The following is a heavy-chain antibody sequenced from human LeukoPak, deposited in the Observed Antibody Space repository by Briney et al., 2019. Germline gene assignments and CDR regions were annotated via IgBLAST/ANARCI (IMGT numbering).Heavy chain of an antibody. J-gene: IGHJ6*03. V-gene: IGHV3-74*03. CDR1: GFTFSRYW. CDR3: AKGLGYCSSTSCYGGIYYYMDV. D-gene: IGHD2-2*01. CDR2: INPGGTAT. Sequence: GGSLRLSCADSGFTFSRYWMHWVRQAPGKGLVWVSRINPGGTATTYADSVKGRFTISRDNSKNTLSLEMNSLRAEDTAVYYCAKGLGYCSSTSCYGGIYYYMDVWGKGTTVTVSS.